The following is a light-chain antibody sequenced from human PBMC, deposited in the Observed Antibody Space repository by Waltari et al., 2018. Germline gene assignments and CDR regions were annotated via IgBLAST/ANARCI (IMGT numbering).Light chain of an antibody. CDR1: QSVSRT. Sequence: VFTQSPGTLSLSPGERAHLSCRASQSVSRTLAWYQQKPGQAPRLLIYGASIRATGIPDRFSGSGSGTDFSLTISRLEPEDFAVYYCQHYVRLPVTFGQGTKVEIK. CDR3: QHYVRLPVT. CDR2: GAS. J-gene: IGKJ1*01. V-gene: IGKV3-20*01.